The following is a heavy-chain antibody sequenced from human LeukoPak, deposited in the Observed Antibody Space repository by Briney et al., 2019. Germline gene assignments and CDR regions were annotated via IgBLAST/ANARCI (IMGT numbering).Heavy chain of an antibody. CDR3: ARVGPLWFGEPYYYYNMDV. CDR1: GFTFSSFE. V-gene: IGHV3-48*03. J-gene: IGHJ6*04. CDR2: ISSSGTTI. Sequence: GGSLRLSCAASGFTFSSFEMNWVRQAPGKGLEWVSYISSSGTTIYYADSVKGRFTISRDNAKNSLYLRMNSLRAEDTAVYYCARVGPLWFGEPYYYYNMDVWGTGTTVTVSS. D-gene: IGHD3-10*01.